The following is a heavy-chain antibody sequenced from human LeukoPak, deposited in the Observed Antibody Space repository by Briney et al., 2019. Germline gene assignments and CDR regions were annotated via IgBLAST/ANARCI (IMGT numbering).Heavy chain of an antibody. Sequence: SETLSLTCTVSGGSIRSSYYYWGWIRQPPGKGLEWIGSIYDSGSTYYNPSLKSQVTISVDTSKNQFSLKLSSVTAADTAVYYCARVSGDSSGWYRWFDPWGQGTLVTVSS. CDR2: IYDSGST. CDR3: ARVSGDSSGWYRWFDP. D-gene: IGHD6-19*01. CDR1: GGSIRSSYYY. J-gene: IGHJ5*02. V-gene: IGHV4-39*07.